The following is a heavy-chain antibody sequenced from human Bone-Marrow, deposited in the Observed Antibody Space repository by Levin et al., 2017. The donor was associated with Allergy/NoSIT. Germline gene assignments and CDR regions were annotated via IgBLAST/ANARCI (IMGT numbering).Heavy chain of an antibody. Sequence: GESLKISCAASGFTFSSYSMNWVRQAPGKGLEWVSSISSSSSYIYYADSVKGRFTISRDNAKNSLYLQMNSLRAEDTAVYYCAREEDSSGYSFDYWGQGTLVTVSS. J-gene: IGHJ4*02. CDR2: ISSSSSYI. CDR1: GFTFSSYS. D-gene: IGHD3-22*01. CDR3: AREEDSSGYSFDY. V-gene: IGHV3-21*01.